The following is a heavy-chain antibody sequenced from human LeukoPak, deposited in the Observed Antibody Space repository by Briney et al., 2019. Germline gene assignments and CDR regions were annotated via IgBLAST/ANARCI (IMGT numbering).Heavy chain of an antibody. J-gene: IGHJ4*02. CDR3: AKGSQGFDY. CDR1: GFTFDDYA. D-gene: IGHD1-26*01. Sequence: PGRSLRLSCAASGFTFDDYAMHWVRQAPGKGLEWASGISWNSGSIGYADSVKGRFTISRDNAKNSLYLQMNSLRAEDTALYYCAKGSQGFDYWGQGTLVTVSS. V-gene: IGHV3-9*01. CDR2: ISWNSGSI.